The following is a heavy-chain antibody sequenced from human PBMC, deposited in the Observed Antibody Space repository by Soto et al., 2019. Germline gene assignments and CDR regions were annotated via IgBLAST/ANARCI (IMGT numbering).Heavy chain of an antibody. D-gene: IGHD1-26*01. V-gene: IGHV3-30-3*01. CDR2: ISYDGSNK. Sequence: QVQLVESGGGVVQPGGSLRLSCAASGFTFSSFAIHWVRQAPGKGLEWGAVISYDGSNKYYADSVKGRFTISRDNSKNTLYLQMNSLRAEDTAVYYCARDIVGATTRGRGLDYWGQGTLVTVSS. CDR1: GFTFSSFA. J-gene: IGHJ4*02. CDR3: ARDIVGATTRGRGLDY.